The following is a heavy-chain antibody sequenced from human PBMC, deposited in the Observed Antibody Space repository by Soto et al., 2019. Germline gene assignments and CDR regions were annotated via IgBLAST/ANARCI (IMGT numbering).Heavy chain of an antibody. CDR1: GYSFTSYW. Sequence: GESLKISCKGSGYSFTSYWISWVRQMPGKGLEWMGRIDPSDSYTKYSPSFQGHVTISADKSITTAYLQWSSLRSEDTAVYYCAKGDGGLRDNWKYHYYAFDVWGPGTSVTVSS. CDR2: IDPSDSYT. J-gene: IGHJ6*02. V-gene: IGHV5-10-1*01. CDR3: AKGDGGLRDNWKYHYYAFDV. D-gene: IGHD1-1*01.